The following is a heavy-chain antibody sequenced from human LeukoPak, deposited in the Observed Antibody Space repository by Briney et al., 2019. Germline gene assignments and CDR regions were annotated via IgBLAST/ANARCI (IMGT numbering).Heavy chain of an antibody. V-gene: IGHV1-2*02. D-gene: IGHD1-20*01. CDR2: INPNSGDT. J-gene: IGHJ4*02. CDR1: GYTFTAYS. CDR3: ARGPDITGTTWPFDY. Sequence: GASVKVSCKASGYTFTAYSLHWVRQAPGQGLEWMGWINPNSGDTNYAQKFQGRVTMTRDTSISTAYMELGRLRSDDTAVYFCARGPDITGTTWPFDYWGQGTLVTASS.